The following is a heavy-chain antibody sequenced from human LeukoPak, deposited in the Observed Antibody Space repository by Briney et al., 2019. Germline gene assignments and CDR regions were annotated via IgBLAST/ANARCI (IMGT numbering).Heavy chain of an antibody. V-gene: IGHV3-30-3*01. Sequence: GGSLRLSCAASGFTFSSYAMHWVRQAPGKGLEWVAVISYDGSNKYYADSVKGRFTISRDNSKNTLYLQMNSLRAEDTAVYYCARDRLRLSYYMDVWGKGTTVTVSS. D-gene: IGHD5-12*01. CDR2: ISYDGSNK. CDR1: GFTFSSYA. CDR3: ARDRLRLSYYMDV. J-gene: IGHJ6*03.